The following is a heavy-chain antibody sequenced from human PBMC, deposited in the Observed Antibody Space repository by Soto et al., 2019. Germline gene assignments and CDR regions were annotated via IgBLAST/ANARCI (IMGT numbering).Heavy chain of an antibody. Sequence: TSETLSLTCAVYGGSFSGYYWSWIRQPPGKGLEWIGEINHSGSTNYNPSLKSRVTISVDTSKNQFSLKLSSVTAADTAVYYCARGLWFGELLSQLFDYWGQGTLVTVSS. V-gene: IGHV4-34*01. J-gene: IGHJ4*02. D-gene: IGHD3-10*01. CDR1: GGSFSGYY. CDR3: ARGLWFGELLSQLFDY. CDR2: INHSGST.